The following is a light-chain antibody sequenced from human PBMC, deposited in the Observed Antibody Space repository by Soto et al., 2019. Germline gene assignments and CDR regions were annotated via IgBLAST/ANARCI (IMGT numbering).Light chain of an antibody. CDR2: GAS. Sequence: EIVLTQSPGTLSLSPGERATLSCRASQSVSSSYLAWYQQEPGQAPRLLIYGASSRATDIPDRFSGSGSGTDFTLTISRLEPEDFAVYYCQQYGNSPTFGQGTKVEIK. CDR1: QSVSSSY. CDR3: QQYGNSPT. J-gene: IGKJ1*01. V-gene: IGKV3-20*01.